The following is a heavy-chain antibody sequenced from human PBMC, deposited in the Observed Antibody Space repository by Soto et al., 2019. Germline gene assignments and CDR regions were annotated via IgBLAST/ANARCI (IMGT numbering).Heavy chain of an antibody. CDR3: TRSFVDCTNGVCYWPNDY. Sequence: EVQLVESGGGLVQPGGSLKLSCAASGFTFSGSAMHWVRQASGKRLEWVGRIRSKANSYATAYAASVKGRFTISRDDSKNTAYLQMNSLKTEDTAVYYCTRSFVDCTNGVCYWPNDYWGQGTLVTVSS. CDR1: GFTFSGSA. D-gene: IGHD2-8*01. J-gene: IGHJ4*02. CDR2: IRSKANSYAT. V-gene: IGHV3-73*01.